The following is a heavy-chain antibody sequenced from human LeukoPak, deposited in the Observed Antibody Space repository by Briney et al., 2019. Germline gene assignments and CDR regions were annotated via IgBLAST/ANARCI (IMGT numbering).Heavy chain of an antibody. J-gene: IGHJ4*02. D-gene: IGHD6-19*01. Sequence: SETLSLTCTVSGGSINSYYWNWIRQPAGKGLEWIGHIQTSGSTKYNPSLKSRVTMSIDTSKNQFSLNLYSVTAADTAVYYCATNYTAVSAFDSWGQGTLVTVSS. V-gene: IGHV4-4*07. CDR3: ATNYTAVSAFDS. CDR2: IQTSGST. CDR1: GGSINSYY.